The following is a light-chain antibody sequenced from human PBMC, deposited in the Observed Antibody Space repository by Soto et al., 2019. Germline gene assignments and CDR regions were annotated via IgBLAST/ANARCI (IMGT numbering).Light chain of an antibody. Sequence: QSVLTQPASLSGSPGQSITISCTGTSSDVGGYNFVSWYQQLPGNAPKLLIHDVTLRPSGVSDRSSGSKSGTTASRTISGLQAEDEADYYCCSYASSTIYVFGTGTKVTVL. J-gene: IGLJ1*01. V-gene: IGLV2-14*03. CDR2: DVT. CDR3: CSYASSTIYV. CDR1: SSDVGGYNF.